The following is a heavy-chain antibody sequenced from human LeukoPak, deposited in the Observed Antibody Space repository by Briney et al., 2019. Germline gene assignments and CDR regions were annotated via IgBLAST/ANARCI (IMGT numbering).Heavy chain of an antibody. CDR3: TRARGEYSSSPNWFDP. V-gene: IGHV3-73*01. J-gene: IGHJ5*02. CDR1: GFIFSNYD. D-gene: IGHD6-6*01. CDR2: IRSKANSYAT. Sequence: GGSLRLSCAASGFIFSNYDMHWVRQASGKGLEWVGRIRSKANSYATAYAASVKGRFTISRDDSKNTAYLQMNSLKTEDTAVYYCTRARGEYSSSPNWFDPWGQGTLVTVSS.